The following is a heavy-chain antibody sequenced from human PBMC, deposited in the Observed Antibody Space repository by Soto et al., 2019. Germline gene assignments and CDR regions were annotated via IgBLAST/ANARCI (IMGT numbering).Heavy chain of an antibody. D-gene: IGHD6-6*01. CDR1: GGSISSYY. CDR2: IYYIFST. J-gene: IGHJ3*02. CDR3: ARLSSSSELAFDI. V-gene: IGHV4-59*08. Sequence: SETLSLTCTVSGGSISSYYWIWIRQPPVNGLEFIGYIYYIFSTNYNPSLKSRFTISLYTSKNHFSLKLISLTAADTAVYYCARLSSSSELAFDIWGQGTMVTVSS.